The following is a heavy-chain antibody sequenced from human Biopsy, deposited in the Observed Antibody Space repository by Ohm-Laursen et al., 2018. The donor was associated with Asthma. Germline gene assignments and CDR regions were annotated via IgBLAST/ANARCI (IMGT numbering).Heavy chain of an antibody. CDR1: GFTFSSYG. J-gene: IGHJ4*02. CDR2: ISYDGSNK. V-gene: IGHV3-30*03. CDR3: ARFKRGYSYGYAGVFDY. D-gene: IGHD5-18*01. Sequence: SLRLSCSAPGFTFSSYGMYWVRQAPGKGLEWVAVISYDGSNKYYADSVKGRFTISRDNSKNTLYLQMNSLRAEDTAVYYCARFKRGYSYGYAGVFDYWGQGTLVTVSS.